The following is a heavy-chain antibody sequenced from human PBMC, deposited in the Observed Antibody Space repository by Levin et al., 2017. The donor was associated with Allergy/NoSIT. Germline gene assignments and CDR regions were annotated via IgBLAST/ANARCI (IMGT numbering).Heavy chain of an antibody. V-gene: IGHV3-23*01. CDR1: GFTFSSYV. CDR3: AKSYSSSSWFDP. CDR2: ISGGGSGGTT. Sequence: GASVKVSCAASGFTFSSYVMNWVRQAPGKGLEWVSGISGGGSGGTTYYADSVKGRFTISRDNHMNTLYLQMNSLRAEDTAVYYCAKSYSSSSWFDPWGQGTLVTVSS. D-gene: IGHD6-13*01. J-gene: IGHJ5*02.